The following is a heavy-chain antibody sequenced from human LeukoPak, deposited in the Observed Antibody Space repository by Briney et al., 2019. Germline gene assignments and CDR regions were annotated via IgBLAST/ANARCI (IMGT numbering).Heavy chain of an antibody. Sequence: GGSLRLSCAASGFTFSSYNMNWVRPAPGKGLEWGSSICSSSGYIYYADSVKGRFTISRDNAKNSLYLQMKSLRAEDTAVYYCARVDAFDIWGQGTMVTVSS. J-gene: IGHJ3*02. CDR1: GFTFSSYN. CDR2: ICSSSGYI. CDR3: ARVDAFDI. V-gene: IGHV3-21*01.